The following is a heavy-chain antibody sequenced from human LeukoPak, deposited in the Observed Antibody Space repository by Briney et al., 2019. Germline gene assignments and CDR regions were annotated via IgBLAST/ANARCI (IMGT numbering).Heavy chain of an antibody. Sequence: GGSLRLCCAASGFTVSSNYMSWVRQAPGKGLEWVSVIYSGGSTYYAESVKGRFTISRDNAKNSQYLQMNSLRAEDTALYYCAKDRVGATTGSAFDIWGQGTMVTVSS. CDR3: AKDRVGATTGSAFDI. J-gene: IGHJ3*02. CDR1: GFTVSSNY. D-gene: IGHD1-26*01. V-gene: IGHV3-53*05. CDR2: IYSGGST.